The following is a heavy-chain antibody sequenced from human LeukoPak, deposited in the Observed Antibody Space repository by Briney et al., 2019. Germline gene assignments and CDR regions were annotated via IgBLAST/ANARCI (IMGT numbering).Heavy chain of an antibody. D-gene: IGHD1-26*01. CDR2: IYYSGST. J-gene: IGHJ1*01. Sequence: SETLSLTCTVSGGSISNYYWSWIRQPPGRGLEWIGYIYYSGSTYYNPSLRSRVTISVDTSKNQFSPNLNSVTAADTAVYYCARALSGTYGLFQHWGQGTLVTVSS. CDR3: ARALSGTYGLFQH. V-gene: IGHV4-59*01. CDR1: GGSISNYY.